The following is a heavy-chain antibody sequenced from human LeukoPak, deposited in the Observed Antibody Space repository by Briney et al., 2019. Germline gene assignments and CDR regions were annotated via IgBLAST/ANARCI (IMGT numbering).Heavy chain of an antibody. CDR2: ISSSGSTI. J-gene: IGHJ4*02. D-gene: IGHD2-21*01. CDR3: ARDRHRLELVFDY. Sequence: GGSLRLSCAASGFTFSDYYMSWIRQAPGKGLEWVSYISSSGSTIYYADSVKGRFTISRDNAKNPLYLQMNSLRAEDTAVYYCARDRHRLELVFDYWGQGTLVTVSS. CDR1: GFTFSDYY. V-gene: IGHV3-11*04.